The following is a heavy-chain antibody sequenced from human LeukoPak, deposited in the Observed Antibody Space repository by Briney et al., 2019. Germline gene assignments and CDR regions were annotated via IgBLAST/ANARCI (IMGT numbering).Heavy chain of an antibody. J-gene: IGHJ4*02. Sequence: QPGGSLRLSCSASGFTFSNYWMHWVRQAPGKGLVWVARINSDGSTTNYADSVKGRFTISRDNAKNTLYLQMNSLRAEDTAVYYCARLTPPFDYWGQGTLVTVSS. CDR3: ARLTPPFDY. V-gene: IGHV3-74*01. CDR1: GFTFSNYW. CDR2: INSDGSTT. D-gene: IGHD3-16*01.